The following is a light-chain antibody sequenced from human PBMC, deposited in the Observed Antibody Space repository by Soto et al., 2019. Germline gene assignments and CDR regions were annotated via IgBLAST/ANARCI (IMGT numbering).Light chain of an antibody. J-gene: IGKJ1*01. CDR1: QSVSSSY. CDR2: GAS. CDR3: QQYGSSPRT. V-gene: IGKV3-20*01. Sequence: EIVLTQSPGTLSLSPGERXXLXXXXSQSVSSSYLAWYQQKPGQAPRPLIYGASSRATGIPDRFSGSGSGTDFTLTISTLEPEDFAVYYCQQYGSSPRTFGQGTKVDI.